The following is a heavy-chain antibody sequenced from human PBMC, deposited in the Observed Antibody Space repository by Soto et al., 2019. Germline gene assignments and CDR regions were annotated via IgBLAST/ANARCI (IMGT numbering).Heavy chain of an antibody. J-gene: IGHJ4*02. Sequence: GGSLRLSCAASGFTFSSSAMSWVGQAPGKGLERVSAISAGGSSTNYADSVKGRFTISRDNSMNTLYLQMNSLGAEDTAVYYCAKSAPAAAGTGPFDYWGQGTLVTVSS. CDR3: AKSAPAAAGTGPFDY. CDR2: ISAGGSST. CDR1: GFTFSSSA. V-gene: IGHV3-23*01. D-gene: IGHD6-13*01.